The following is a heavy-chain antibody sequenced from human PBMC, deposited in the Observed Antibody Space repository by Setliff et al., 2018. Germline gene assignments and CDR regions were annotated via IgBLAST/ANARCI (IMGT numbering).Heavy chain of an antibody. CDR3: AHRRGDYYDSSGYYYDY. CDR1: GFSLNTDGVG. CDR2: IYWDDDK. D-gene: IGHD3-22*01. J-gene: IGHJ4*02. Sequence: SGPTLVNPTQTLSLTCTVSGFSLNTDGVGVGWIRQPPGKALEWLALIYWDDDKRYSPSLKSRLTITKDTSKNQVVLTVTNLDPVDTATYYCAHRRGDYYDSSGYYYDYWGQGTLVTVSS. V-gene: IGHV2-5*02.